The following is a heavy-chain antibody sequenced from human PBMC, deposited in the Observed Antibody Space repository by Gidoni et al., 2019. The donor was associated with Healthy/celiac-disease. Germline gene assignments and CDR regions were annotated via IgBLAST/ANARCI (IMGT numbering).Heavy chain of an antibody. Sequence: EVQLVESGGGLVQPGGSLRLSCAASVFTFSSYWMHWVRQAPGKGFVWVSRINSDGSSTSYADSVKGRFTISRDNAKNTLYLQMNSLRAEDTAVYYCTSPIAVAAALDYWGQGTPVTVSS. D-gene: IGHD6-19*01. CDR2: INSDGSST. J-gene: IGHJ4*02. CDR1: VFTFSSYW. CDR3: TSPIAVAAALDY. V-gene: IGHV3-74*01.